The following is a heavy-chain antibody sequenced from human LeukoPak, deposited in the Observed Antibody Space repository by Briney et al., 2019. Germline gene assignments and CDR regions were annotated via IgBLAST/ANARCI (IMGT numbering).Heavy chain of an antibody. CDR1: GGSTSSDY. V-gene: IGHV4-59*08. D-gene: IGHD3-16*01. Sequence: PSETLSLTCAVSGGSTSSDYWSWIRQSPGKGLEWVGYVYNSGDTGKNPSLKSRVTILLDTSKNQCSLKLTSVSAADTAVYYCARLKLGAYFDLWGRGTLVTVSS. CDR2: VYNSGDT. CDR3: ARLKLGAYFDL. J-gene: IGHJ2*01.